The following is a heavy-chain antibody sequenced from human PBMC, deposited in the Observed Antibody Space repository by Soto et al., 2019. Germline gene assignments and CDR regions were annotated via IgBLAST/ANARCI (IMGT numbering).Heavy chain of an antibody. D-gene: IGHD2-15*01. CDR2: VDGSGGST. CDR3: ARPPDHSGSNNCHPWGIDY. Sequence: EVQLLESGGGLVQPGGSLRLSCAASGFTFSGYGMSWVRQAPGKGLEWISSVDGSGGSTYYADSVRGRFTISRDKYNTLYLQMHSLRAEDTAVYFCARPPDHSGSNNCHPWGIDYWGQGTLVTVSS. V-gene: IGHV3-23*01. CDR1: GFTFSGYG. J-gene: IGHJ4*02.